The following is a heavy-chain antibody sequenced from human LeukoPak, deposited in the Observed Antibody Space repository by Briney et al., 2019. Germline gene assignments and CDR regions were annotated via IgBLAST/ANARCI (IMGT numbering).Heavy chain of an antibody. D-gene: IGHD5-18*01. Sequence: PSETLSLTCTVSGYSISSGYYWGWIRQSPGKGLEWIGNIHHSGNTNYNPSLKSRVTISVDTSKNQFSLSLNSVTAADTAVYYCARVVAGESIGHSYGYGSNYYYYYMDVWGKGTTVTVSS. CDR3: ARVVAGESIGHSYGYGSNYYYYYMDV. J-gene: IGHJ6*03. CDR1: GYSISSGYY. V-gene: IGHV4-38-2*02. CDR2: IHHSGNT.